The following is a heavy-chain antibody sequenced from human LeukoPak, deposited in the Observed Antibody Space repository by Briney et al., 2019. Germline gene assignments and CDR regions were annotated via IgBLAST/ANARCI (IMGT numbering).Heavy chain of an antibody. CDR2: ISGDGGST. Sequence: GGSLRLSCAASGFTFDDYAMHWVRQAPGKGLEWVSLISGDGGSTYYADSVKGRFTISRDNSKNSLYLQMNSLRTEDTAFYYCAKDTDADYGDYGDYFDYWGQGTLVTVSS. D-gene: IGHD4-17*01. CDR1: GFTFDDYA. J-gene: IGHJ4*02. V-gene: IGHV3-43*02. CDR3: AKDTDADYGDYGDYFDY.